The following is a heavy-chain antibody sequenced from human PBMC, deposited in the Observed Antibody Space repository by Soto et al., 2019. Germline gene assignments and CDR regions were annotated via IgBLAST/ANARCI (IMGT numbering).Heavy chain of an antibody. CDR2: IRNKANSYAT. J-gene: IGHJ4*02. CDR1: GFTFSGTA. Sequence: LRLSCAASGFTFSGTAMHWVRQASGKGLEWVGLIRNKANSYATEYAASVKGRFTISGDDSKNTAYLQMSSLKTEDTAVYFCTIGRFLEWLLVYWGQGTLVTVSS. D-gene: IGHD3-3*01. V-gene: IGHV3-73*01. CDR3: TIGRFLEWLLVY.